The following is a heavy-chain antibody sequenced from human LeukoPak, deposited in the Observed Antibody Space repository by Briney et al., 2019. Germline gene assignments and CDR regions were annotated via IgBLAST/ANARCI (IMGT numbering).Heavy chain of an antibody. CDR1: GFTFNSYA. V-gene: IGHV3-23*01. J-gene: IGHJ4*02. CDR3: AIQANGYYFPFDF. D-gene: IGHD2/OR15-2a*01. CDR2: ISGGGDNT. Sequence: GGSLRLSCAASGFTFNSYAMSWVRQAPGKGLEWVSSISGGGDNTVYADSVKGRFTISRDNSKNTLYVQMNNLRADDTAVYYCAIQANGYYFPFDFWGQGTLVTVSS.